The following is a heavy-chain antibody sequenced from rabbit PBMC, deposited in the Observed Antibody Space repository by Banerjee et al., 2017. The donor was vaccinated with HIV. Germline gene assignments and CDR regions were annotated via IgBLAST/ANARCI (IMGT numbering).Heavy chain of an antibody. CDR2: IDNDSSGST. V-gene: IGHV1S40*01. CDR3: ARGPAGYAGYGYPYFNF. CDR1: GFSFSSSYW. J-gene: IGHJ4*01. D-gene: IGHD7-1*01. Sequence: QSLEESGGDLVKPGASLTLTCTASGFSFSSSYWMCWVRQAPGKGLEWIACIDNDSSGSTYYASWAKGRFTISKTSSTTVTLQMTSLTAADTATYFCARGPAGYAGYGYPYFNFWGQGTLVTVS.